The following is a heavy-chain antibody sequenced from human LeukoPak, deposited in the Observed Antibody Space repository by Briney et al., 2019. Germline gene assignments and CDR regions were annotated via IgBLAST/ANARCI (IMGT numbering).Heavy chain of an antibody. CDR1: GFTFSSYW. V-gene: IGHV3-48*04. J-gene: IGHJ4*02. Sequence: GGSLRLSCAASGFTFSSYWMRWVRQAPGKGPEWVSYINSSSSTIYYADSVKGRFTISRDNAKNSLYLQMNSLRAEDTAVYYCARDVLLWFGELFDYWGQGTLVTVSS. CDR3: ARDVLLWFGELFDY. CDR2: INSSSSTI. D-gene: IGHD3-10*01.